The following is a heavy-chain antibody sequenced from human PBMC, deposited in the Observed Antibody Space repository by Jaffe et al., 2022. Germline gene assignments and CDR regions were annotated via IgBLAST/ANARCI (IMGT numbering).Heavy chain of an antibody. Sequence: QVQLVESGGGVVQPGGSLRLSCAASGFTFSSYGMHWVRQAPGKGLEWVAFIRYDGSNKYYADSVKGRFTISRDNSKNTLYLQMNSLRAEDTAVYYCAKDFKPATVTNPWFDYWGQGTLVTVSS. J-gene: IGHJ4*02. CDR1: GFTFSSYG. CDR3: AKDFKPATVTNPWFDY. D-gene: IGHD4-17*01. CDR2: IRYDGSNK. V-gene: IGHV3-30*02.